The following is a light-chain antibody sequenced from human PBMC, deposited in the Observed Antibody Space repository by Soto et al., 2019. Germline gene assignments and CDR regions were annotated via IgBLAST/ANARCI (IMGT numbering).Light chain of an antibody. Sequence: QSVLTQPASVSGSPGQSITISCTGTSSDVGGYSYVSWYQQHPGKAPKLMIFDVTYRPSGVSNRFSGSTSGNTASLTISGLQAEDEADYYCTSYTSSSTLVVFGGGTKLTVL. J-gene: IGLJ3*02. V-gene: IGLV2-14*01. CDR2: DVT. CDR3: TSYTSSSTLVV. CDR1: SSDVGGYSY.